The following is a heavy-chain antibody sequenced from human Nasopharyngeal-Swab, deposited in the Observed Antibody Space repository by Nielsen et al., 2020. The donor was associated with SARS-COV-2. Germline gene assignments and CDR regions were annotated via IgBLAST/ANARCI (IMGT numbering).Heavy chain of an antibody. D-gene: IGHD3-3*01. V-gene: IGHV4-39*07. CDR1: DGSISSSTYY. J-gene: IGHJ3*02. CDR3: ARFLEWFLGDAFDI. CDR2: IYYSGST. Sequence: GSLRLSCTVSDGSISSSTYYWAWIRQPPGKGLEWIGSIYYSGSTHYNPSLKSRVTISVDTSKNQFSLKLSSVTAADTAVYYCARFLEWFLGDAFDIWGQGTMVTVSS.